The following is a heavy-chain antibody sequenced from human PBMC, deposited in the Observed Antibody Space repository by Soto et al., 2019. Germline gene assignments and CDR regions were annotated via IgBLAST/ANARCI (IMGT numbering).Heavy chain of an antibody. CDR1: GYTFTSYG. CDR3: ARGGVFFFAAPTNPFDY. J-gene: IGHJ4*02. CDR2: ISPNSGNT. Sequence: ASVKVSCKASGYTFTSYGISWVRQAPGQGLEWMGWISPNSGNTNYAQKLQGRVTMTTNTSISTAYMELSSLRSEDTAVYYCARGGVFFFAAPTNPFDYWGQGTLVTVSS. D-gene: IGHD3-10*01. V-gene: IGHV1-18*01.